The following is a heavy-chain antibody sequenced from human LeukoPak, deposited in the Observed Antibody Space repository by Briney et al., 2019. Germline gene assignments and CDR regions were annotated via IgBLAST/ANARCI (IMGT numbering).Heavy chain of an antibody. CDR3: AGDGYNSRRFFDY. CDR2: INPNSGGS. D-gene: IGHD5-24*01. CDR1: GYTFNAYY. V-gene: IGHV1-2*02. J-gene: IGHJ4*02. Sequence: ASVKVSCKTSGYTFNAYYMHWVRHAPGQGLEWMGWINPNSGGSNYAQKFQGRVTMTSDTSINTAYMELSRLISDDTAVYYCAGDGYNSRRFFDYWGQGTLVTVSS.